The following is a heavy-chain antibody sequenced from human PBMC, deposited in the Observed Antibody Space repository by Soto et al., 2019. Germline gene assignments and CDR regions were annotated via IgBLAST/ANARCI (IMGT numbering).Heavy chain of an antibody. J-gene: IGHJ4*02. Sequence: QVQLQESGPGLVKPSQTLSLTCSVSGGSISSGGYYWSWIRQHPGKGLEWIGYIYYSGSTLYNPSLQSRVTISLDTSRKHFSLKLTSVTAADTAVYYCARDTRNSNTGGIDCWGQGTLVTVSS. D-gene: IGHD2-8*02. CDR2: IYYSGST. CDR3: ARDTRNSNTGGIDC. CDR1: GGSISSGGYY. V-gene: IGHV4-31*03.